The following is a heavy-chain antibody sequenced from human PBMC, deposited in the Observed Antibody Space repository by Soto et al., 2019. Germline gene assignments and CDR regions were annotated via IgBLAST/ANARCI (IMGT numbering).Heavy chain of an antibody. CDR3: ARYSSSWYFSAFDI. J-gene: IGHJ3*02. CDR1: GYTFTGYY. Sequence: GASVKVSCKASGYTFTGYYMHWVRQAPGQGLEWMGWINPNSGGTNYAQKNQGWVTMTRDTSISTAYMKLSRLRSDVTVVYYCARYSSSWYFSAFDIWGQGTMVTVSS. CDR2: INPNSGGT. V-gene: IGHV1-2*04. D-gene: IGHD6-13*01.